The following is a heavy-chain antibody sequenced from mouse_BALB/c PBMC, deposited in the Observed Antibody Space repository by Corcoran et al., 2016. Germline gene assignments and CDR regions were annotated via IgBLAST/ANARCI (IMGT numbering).Heavy chain of an antibody. J-gene: IGHJ2*01. V-gene: IGHV14-3*02. Sequence: EVQLQQSGAELVKPGASVKLSCTASGFNIKDTYMHWVKQRPEQGLEWIGRIDPANGNTKYDPKFQGKATITADTSSNTDYLQLSSLTSEDTAVYYCARSPANWDYFDYWGQGTTLTVSS. CDR3: ARSPANWDYFDY. CDR2: IDPANGNT. D-gene: IGHD4-1*01. CDR1: GFNIKDTY.